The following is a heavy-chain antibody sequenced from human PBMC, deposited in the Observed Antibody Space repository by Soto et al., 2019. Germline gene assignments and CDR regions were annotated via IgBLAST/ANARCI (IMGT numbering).Heavy chain of an antibody. D-gene: IGHD1-1*01. J-gene: IGHJ4*02. CDR2: INPSGGST. V-gene: IGHV1-46*03. CDR1: GYTFTNYY. CDR3: ARALGTTYYFDY. Sequence: GASVKVSFKASGYTFTNYYMHWVRQPPGQGLEWMGIINPSGGSTSYAQKFQGRVTMTRDTSTSTVYMELSSLRSEDTAVYYCARALGTTYYFDYWGQGTLVTVSS.